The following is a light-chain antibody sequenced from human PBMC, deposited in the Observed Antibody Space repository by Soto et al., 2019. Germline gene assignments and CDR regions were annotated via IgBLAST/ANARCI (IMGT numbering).Light chain of an antibody. V-gene: IGKV1-5*01. CDR3: QQYSSHST. J-gene: IGKJ1*01. CDR2: DAS. CDR1: QSLSEW. Sequence: IQMTQSPSSLSASVGDRVTITCRASQSLSEWLAWYQQKPGKAPKLLIYDASSLERGVPSRFSGSGSGTEFSLTISSLQPDDFATYYCQQYSSHSTFGQGTKVDI.